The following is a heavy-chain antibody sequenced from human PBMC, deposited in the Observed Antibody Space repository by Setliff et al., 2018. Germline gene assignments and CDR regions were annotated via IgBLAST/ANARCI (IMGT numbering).Heavy chain of an antibody. CDR3: ARGRAGHSGH. V-gene: IGHV4-61*09. D-gene: IGHD6-19*01. CDR2: IYTSWST. Sequence: PSETLSLTCTVSGDSISSRTYYWSWIRQPAGKGLEWIGHIYTSWSTIYNPSLKSRLTISLDTSKNQFSLKLSSVTAADTAVYYCARGRAGHSGHWGQGTLVTVSS. CDR1: GDSISSRTYY. J-gene: IGHJ4*02.